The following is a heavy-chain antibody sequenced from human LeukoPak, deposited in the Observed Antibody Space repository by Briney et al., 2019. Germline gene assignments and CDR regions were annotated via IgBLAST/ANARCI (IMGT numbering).Heavy chain of an antibody. CDR2: IYHSGST. Sequence: SETLSLICAVSGGSISSSNWWSWVRQPPGKGLEWIGEIYHSGSTNYNPSLKSRVTISVDKSKNQFSLKLSSVTAADTAVYYCARGQYGSGSYFYYYYYYMDVWGKGTTVTVSS. CDR1: GGSISSSNW. D-gene: IGHD3-10*01. V-gene: IGHV4-4*02. CDR3: ARGQYGSGSYFYYYYYYMDV. J-gene: IGHJ6*03.